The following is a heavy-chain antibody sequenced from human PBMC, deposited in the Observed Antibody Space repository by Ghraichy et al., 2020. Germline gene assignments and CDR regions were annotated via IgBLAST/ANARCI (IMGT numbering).Heavy chain of an antibody. Sequence: GSLNISCTVYGGSFSGYYWSWLRQPPGKGLEWIGEIKLSGSTSYSPSLRSRVTISVDTSKNQFSLKLTSVTAADTAMYYCARGLSYGDYVVAFGYWGQGTLVTVSS. CDR3: ARGLSYGDYVVAFGY. J-gene: IGHJ4*02. CDR1: GGSFSGYY. V-gene: IGHV4-34*01. CDR2: IKLSGST. D-gene: IGHD4-17*01.